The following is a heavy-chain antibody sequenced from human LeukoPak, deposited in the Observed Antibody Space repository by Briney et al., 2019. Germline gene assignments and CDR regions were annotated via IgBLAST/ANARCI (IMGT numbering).Heavy chain of an antibody. V-gene: IGHV4-61*08. CDR3: ARESHDSDAVPGI. CDR1: GGSVSSGVYF. J-gene: IGHJ3*02. CDR2: IYYSGST. D-gene: IGHD2-15*01. Sequence: PSETLSLTCTVSGGSVSSGVYFWSWIRQPPGKGLEWFGYIYYSGSTNYNSSLKGRVTISLDTSKNQFSLKLSSVTAADTAVYYCARESHDSDAVPGIWGQGTMVTVSS.